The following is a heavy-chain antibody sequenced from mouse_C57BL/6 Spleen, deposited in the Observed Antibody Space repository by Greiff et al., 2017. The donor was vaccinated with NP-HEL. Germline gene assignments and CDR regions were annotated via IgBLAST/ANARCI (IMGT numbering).Heavy chain of an antibody. CDR2: IHPNSGST. Sequence: QVQLQQSGAELVKPGASVKLSCKASGYTFTSYWMHWVKQRPGQGLEWIGMIHPNSGSTNYNEKFKSKATLTVDKSSSTAYMQLSSLTSEDSAVYYCARSMVTWYFDVWGTGTTVTVSS. CDR3: ARSMVTWYFDV. CDR1: GYTFTSYW. D-gene: IGHD2-2*01. V-gene: IGHV1-64*01. J-gene: IGHJ1*03.